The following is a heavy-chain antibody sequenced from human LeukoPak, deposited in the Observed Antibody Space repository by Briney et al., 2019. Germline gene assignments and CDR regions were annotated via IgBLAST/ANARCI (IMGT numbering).Heavy chain of an antibody. CDR3: ATLGPIAYCGGDCYPRDY. CDR2: FDPEDGET. J-gene: IGHJ4*02. V-gene: IGHV1-24*01. Sequence: ASVKVSCKVSGYTLTELSMHWVRQAPGKGLEWMGGFDPEDGETIYAQKFQGRVTMTEDTSTDTAYMELSSLRSEDTAVYYCATLGPIAYCGGDCYPRDYWGQGTLVTVSS. D-gene: IGHD2-21*02. CDR1: GYTLTELS.